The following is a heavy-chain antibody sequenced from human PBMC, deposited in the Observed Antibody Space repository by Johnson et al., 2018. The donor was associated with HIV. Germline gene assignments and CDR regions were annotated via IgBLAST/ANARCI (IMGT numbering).Heavy chain of an antibody. CDR3: AREKTTPDAFDI. J-gene: IGHJ3*02. D-gene: IGHD4-11*01. Sequence: EVQLVESGGGLVQPGGSLRLSCAASGFTFSSFWMTWVRQAPGKGLEWVANINVDGSERYYVDSVKGRFTVSRDNARNSVFLQLNNLRVEDTAVYYCAREKTTPDAFDIWGQGTMVTVSS. CDR2: INVDGSER. V-gene: IGHV3-7*01. CDR1: GFTFSSFW.